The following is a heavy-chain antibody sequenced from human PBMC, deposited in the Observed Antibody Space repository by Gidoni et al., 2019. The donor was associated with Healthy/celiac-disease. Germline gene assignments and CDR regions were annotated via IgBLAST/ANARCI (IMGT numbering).Heavy chain of an antibody. CDR1: GGSFSGYY. CDR3: ARGVQWELRGWFDP. V-gene: IGHV4-34*01. D-gene: IGHD1-26*01. J-gene: IGHJ5*02. Sequence: QVQLQQWGAGLLKPSETLSLTCAVYGGSFSGYYWSWIRQPPGKGLEWIGEINHSGSTNYNPSLKSRVTISVDTSKNQFSLKLSSVTAADTAVYYCARGVQWELRGWFDPWGQGTLVTVSS. CDR2: INHSGST.